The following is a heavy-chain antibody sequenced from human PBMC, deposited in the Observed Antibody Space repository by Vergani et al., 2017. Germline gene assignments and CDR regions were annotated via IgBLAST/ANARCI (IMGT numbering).Heavy chain of an antibody. CDR2: INWNVALT. D-gene: IGHD2-15*01. J-gene: IGHJ4*02. CDR3: VLGYGDACRCPRCYPANSY. Sequence: EVHLEQSGGGVVRPGGSLRLSCAASGFTFRQYGMSWVRQAPGKGMEWVAVINWNVALTSYSDSVEDRFIISRDNAWNSLYLQMNSLSAEDTAFYSCVLGYGDACRCPRCYPANSYWAQGSLVIVSS. CDR1: GFTFRQYG. V-gene: IGHV3-20*04.